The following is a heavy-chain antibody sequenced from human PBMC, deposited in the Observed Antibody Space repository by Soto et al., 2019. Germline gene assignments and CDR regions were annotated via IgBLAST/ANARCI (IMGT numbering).Heavy chain of an antibody. D-gene: IGHD6-6*01. J-gene: IGHJ6*02. Sequence: PSETLSLTCAAYGGSFSGYYWSWIRQPPGKGLEWIGEINHSGSTNYNPSLKSRVTISVDTSKNQFSLKLSSVTAADTAVYYCARGREYSSSFGYYYYGMDVWGQGTTVTVSS. CDR2: INHSGST. CDR1: GGSFSGYY. V-gene: IGHV4-34*01. CDR3: ARGREYSSSFGYYYYGMDV.